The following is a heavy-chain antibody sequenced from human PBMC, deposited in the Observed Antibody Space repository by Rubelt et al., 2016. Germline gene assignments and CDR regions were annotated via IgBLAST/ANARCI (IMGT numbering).Heavy chain of an antibody. CDR1: GFTFSSYS. Sequence: VQLVESGGGLIQPGGSLRLSCAASGFTFSSYSMNWVRQAPGKGLEWVAVISYDGSNKYYADSVKGRFTISRDNSKNTLYLQMNSLRAEDTAVYYCAKAARRHYYFDYWGQGTLVTVSS. CDR3: AKAARRHYYFDY. CDR2: ISYDGSNK. J-gene: IGHJ4*02. V-gene: IGHV3-30*18.